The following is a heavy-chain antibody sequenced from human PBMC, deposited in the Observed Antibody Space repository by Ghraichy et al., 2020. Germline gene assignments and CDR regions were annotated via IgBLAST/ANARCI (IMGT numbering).Heavy chain of an antibody. Sequence: GGSLRLSCAASGFIFSSSAMHWVRQAPGKGLEWVAVISYDGTNNYYADSVKGRFTISRDNSKNTLYLQMNSLRTDDTAVYYCARVAWGTVTTEEIDYWGQGTLVTVSS. V-gene: IGHV3-30-3*01. CDR3: ARVAWGTVTTEEIDY. J-gene: IGHJ4*02. D-gene: IGHD4-17*01. CDR1: GFIFSSSA. CDR2: ISYDGTNN.